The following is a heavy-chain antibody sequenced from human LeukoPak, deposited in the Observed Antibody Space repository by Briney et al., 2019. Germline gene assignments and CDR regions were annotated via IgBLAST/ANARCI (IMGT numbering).Heavy chain of an antibody. CDR3: ASERWLRSERYFDY. CDR1: GGTFSSYA. CDR2: IIPIFGTA. D-gene: IGHD5-24*01. V-gene: IGHV1-69*05. J-gene: IGHJ4*02. Sequence: ASVKVSCKASGGTFSSYAISWVRQAPGQGLEWMGRIIPIFGTANYAQKFQGRVTITTDESTSTAYMELSSLRSEDTAVYYCASERWLRSERYFDYWGQGTLVTVSS.